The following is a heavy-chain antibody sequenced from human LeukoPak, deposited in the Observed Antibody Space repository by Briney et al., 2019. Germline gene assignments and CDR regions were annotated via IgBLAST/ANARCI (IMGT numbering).Heavy chain of an antibody. Sequence: ASVKVSCKASGYTFTGYYMHWVRQAPGQGLEWKGWINPNSGGTNYAQKFQGRVTMTRDTSISTAYMELSRLRSDDTAVYYCARVGSYGFTRGYYFDYWGQGTLVTVSS. CDR2: INPNSGGT. V-gene: IGHV1-2*02. CDR1: GYTFTGYY. CDR3: ARVGSYGFTRGYYFDY. D-gene: IGHD5-18*01. J-gene: IGHJ4*02.